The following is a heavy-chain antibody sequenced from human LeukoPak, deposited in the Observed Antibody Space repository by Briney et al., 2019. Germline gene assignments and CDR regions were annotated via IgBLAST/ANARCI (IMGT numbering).Heavy chain of an antibody. CDR1: GFTFSSYG. CDR3: AKDASGAQLLRLYYYYGMDV. CDR2: ISYDGSNK. D-gene: IGHD2-2*01. V-gene: IGHV3-30*18. Sequence: PGRSLRLSCAASGFTFSSYGMHWVRQAPGKGLERVAVISYDGSNKYYADSVKGRFTISRDNSKNTLYLQMNSLRAEDTAVYYCAKDASGAQLLRLYYYYGMDVWGQGTTVTVSS. J-gene: IGHJ6*02.